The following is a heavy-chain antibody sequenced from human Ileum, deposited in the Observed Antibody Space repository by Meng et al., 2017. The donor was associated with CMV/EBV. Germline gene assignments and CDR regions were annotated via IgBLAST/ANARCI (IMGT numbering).Heavy chain of an antibody. Sequence: GESLKISCATSGFTFSTYEMNWVRQAPGKGLEWISYISSGGSTIYYADSVKGRFTISRDDAKNSLYLRMNILSAEDTAVYYCAKEIAGTGPGFDNWGQGTLVTVSS. V-gene: IGHV3-48*03. CDR1: GFTFSTYE. J-gene: IGHJ4*02. CDR3: AKEIAGTGPGFDN. D-gene: IGHD6-13*01. CDR2: ISSGGSTI.